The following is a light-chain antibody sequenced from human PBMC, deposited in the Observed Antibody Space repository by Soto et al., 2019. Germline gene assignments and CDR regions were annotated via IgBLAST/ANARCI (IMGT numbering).Light chain of an antibody. Sequence: DIQMTQSPSSLSASAGDRVTITCRASLNVYSYFSWYQLKPGRVPRLLIYDESTLRSGVPSRFSGSGSGTDFTLTINSLQPEDFATYFCQLSYSTPFSFGQGTRL. CDR2: DES. V-gene: IGKV1-39*01. CDR3: QLSYSTPFS. CDR1: LNVYSY. J-gene: IGKJ2*01.